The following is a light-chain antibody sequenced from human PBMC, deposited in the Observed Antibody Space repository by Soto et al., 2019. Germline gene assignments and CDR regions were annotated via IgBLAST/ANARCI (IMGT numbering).Light chain of an antibody. V-gene: IGKV1-39*01. Sequence: DIQMTQSPSSLSASVGDRVTITCRASQSISSYLNWYQQKPGKAPKLLIYAASSLQSGVPSRFSGGGSGTDFTLTISSLQPEDFATYECQQRYSTPWTFGQGTKVEIK. CDR3: QQRYSTPWT. CDR2: AAS. CDR1: QSISSY. J-gene: IGKJ1*01.